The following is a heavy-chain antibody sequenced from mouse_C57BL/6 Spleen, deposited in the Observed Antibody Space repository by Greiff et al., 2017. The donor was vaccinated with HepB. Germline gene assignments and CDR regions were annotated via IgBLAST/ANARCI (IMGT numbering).Heavy chain of an antibody. Sequence: VQVVESGAELVRPGASVTLSCKASGYTFTDYEMHWVKQTPVHGLEWIGAIDPETGGTAYNQKFKGKAILTADKSSSTAYMELRSLTSEDSAVYYCTRGGYSNYDWYFDVWGTGTTVTVSS. CDR1: GYTFTDYE. D-gene: IGHD2-5*01. CDR3: TRGGYSNYDWYFDV. CDR2: IDPETGGT. J-gene: IGHJ1*03. V-gene: IGHV1-15*01.